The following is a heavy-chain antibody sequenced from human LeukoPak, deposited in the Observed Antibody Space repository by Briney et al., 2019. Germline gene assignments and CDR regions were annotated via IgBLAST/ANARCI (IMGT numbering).Heavy chain of an antibody. D-gene: IGHD6-13*01. CDR3: ARAPEAAAGYYFDY. V-gene: IGHV4-34*01. J-gene: IGHJ4*02. Sequence: PSETLSLTCAVYGGSFSGYYWSWVRQPPGKGLEWIGEINHSGSTNYNPSLKSRVTIPVDTSKNQFSLKLSSVTAADTAVYYCARAPEAAAGYYFDYWGQGTLVTVSS. CDR2: INHSGST. CDR1: GGSFSGYY.